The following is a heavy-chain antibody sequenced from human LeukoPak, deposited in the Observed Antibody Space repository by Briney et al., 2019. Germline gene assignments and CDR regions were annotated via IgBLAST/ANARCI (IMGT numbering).Heavy chain of an antibody. CDR1: GYTLTELS. D-gene: IGHD3-3*01. J-gene: IGHJ3*02. Sequence: ASVRVSCKVSGYTLTELSMHWVRQAPGKGLEWMGGFDPEDGETIYAQKFQGRVTMTEDTSTGTAYMELSSLRSEDTAVYYCATKVFGVVIMSEEAFDIWGQGTMVTVSS. CDR3: ATKVFGVVIMSEEAFDI. CDR2: FDPEDGET. V-gene: IGHV1-24*01.